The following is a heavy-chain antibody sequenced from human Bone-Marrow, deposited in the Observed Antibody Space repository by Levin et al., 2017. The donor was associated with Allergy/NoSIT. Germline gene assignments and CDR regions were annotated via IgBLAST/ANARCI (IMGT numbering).Heavy chain of an antibody. Sequence: PGGSLRLSCAASGFTFSSYAMHWVRQAPGKGLEWVAVISYDGSNKYYADSVKGRFTISRDNSKNTLYRQMNSLRAEDTAVYYCARGRRITMIEVANYYYYYGMDVWGQGTTVTVS. CDR2: ISYDGSNK. D-gene: IGHD3-22*01. CDR1: GFTFSSYA. V-gene: IGHV3-30*04. CDR3: ARGRRITMIEVANYYYYYGMDV. J-gene: IGHJ6*02.